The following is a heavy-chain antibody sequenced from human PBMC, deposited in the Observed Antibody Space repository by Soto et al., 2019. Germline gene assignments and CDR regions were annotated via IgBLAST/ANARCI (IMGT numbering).Heavy chain of an antibody. CDR3: ASGETKYYYDSSGYLYY. CDR2: IIPIFGTA. CDR1: GGTFSSYA. Sequence: SVKVSCKASGGTFSSYAISWVRQAPGQGLEWMGGIIPIFGTANYAQKFQGRVTITADESTSTAYMELSSLRSEDTAVYYCASGETKYYYDSSGYLYYWGQGTLVTVSS. J-gene: IGHJ4*02. V-gene: IGHV1-69*13. D-gene: IGHD3-22*01.